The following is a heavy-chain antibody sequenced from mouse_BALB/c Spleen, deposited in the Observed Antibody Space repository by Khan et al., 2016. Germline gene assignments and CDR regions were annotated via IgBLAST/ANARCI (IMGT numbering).Heavy chain of an antibody. J-gene: IGHJ4*01. CDR1: GYTFSRYW. CDR2: ILVGSGNT. CDR3: SRSYDGTLDY. Sequence: QVQLQQPGAELMKPGASVKISCKASGYTFSRYWIEWVKQRPGHGLEWIGEILVGSGNTNYNEKFKGKATFTVDISSNIAYMQLSSLTSEDSAVYYCSRSYDGTLDYWGQGTSVTVSS. D-gene: IGHD2-3*01. V-gene: IGHV1-9*01.